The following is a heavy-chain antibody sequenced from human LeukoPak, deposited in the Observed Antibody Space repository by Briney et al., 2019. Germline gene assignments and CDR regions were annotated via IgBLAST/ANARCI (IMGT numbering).Heavy chain of an antibody. Sequence: GGSLRLSCAASGFTFSSDEMNWFRQAPGKGLDWVSYISSSGSTIYYADSVKGRFTISRDNAKNSLYLQMNSLRAEDTAVYYCASNWGYFDYWGQGTLVTVSS. CDR3: ASNWGYFDY. CDR1: GFTFSSDE. J-gene: IGHJ4*02. CDR2: ISSSGSTI. D-gene: IGHD7-27*01. V-gene: IGHV3-48*03.